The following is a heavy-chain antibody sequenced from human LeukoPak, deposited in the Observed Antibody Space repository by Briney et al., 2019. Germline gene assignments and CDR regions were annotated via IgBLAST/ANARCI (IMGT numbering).Heavy chain of an antibody. Sequence: SQTLSLTCTVSGGSISTYYWTWIRQPPGKGLEWIGYIYYGGSTNYNPSLKSRVTISADTSKNHFSLKVSAVTAADTAVYYCATLNYGGKSNDAFDIWGQGTMVTVSS. D-gene: IGHD4-23*01. J-gene: IGHJ3*02. CDR2: IYYGGST. CDR3: ATLNYGGKSNDAFDI. CDR1: GGSISTYY. V-gene: IGHV4-59*01.